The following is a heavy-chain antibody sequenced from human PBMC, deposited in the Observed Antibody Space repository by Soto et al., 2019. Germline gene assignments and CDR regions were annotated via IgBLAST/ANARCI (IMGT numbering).Heavy chain of an antibody. D-gene: IGHD3-10*01. CDR2: IIPIFGTA. Sequence: QVQLVQSGAEVKKPGSSVKVSCKASGGTFSSYAISWVRQAPGQGLEWMGGIIPIFGTANYAQKFQGRVTITADESTSTAYMELSSLRSEDTAVYYCARASMARGADYYYYGMDVWGQGTTVTVSS. V-gene: IGHV1-69*01. CDR1: GGTFSSYA. CDR3: ARASMARGADYYYYGMDV. J-gene: IGHJ6*02.